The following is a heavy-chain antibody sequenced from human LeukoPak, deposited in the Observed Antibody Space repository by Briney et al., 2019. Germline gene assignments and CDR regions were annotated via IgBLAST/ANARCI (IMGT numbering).Heavy chain of an antibody. CDR3: ARELITETSLWFDP. V-gene: IGHV4-31*03. CDR2: VYYSGST. Sequence: PSETLSLTCTVSGGSIGSGAYYWSWIRQHPGKGLEWLGYVYYSGSTYYNPSLKSRVTISVDTSKNQFSLNLSSVTAADTAVYYCARELITETSLWFDPWGQGTLVTVSS. CDR1: GGSIGSGAYY. J-gene: IGHJ5*02. D-gene: IGHD1-7*01.